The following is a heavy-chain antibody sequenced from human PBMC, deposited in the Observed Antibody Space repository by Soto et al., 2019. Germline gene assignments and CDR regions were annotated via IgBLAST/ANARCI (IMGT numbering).Heavy chain of an antibody. CDR1: GGYISGYD. Sequence: SVTLCLTCTVAGGYISGYDGSWIRQQPGKGLEWIGYMYNTGGTVYNPSFKSRVTISVDTSKNQFSLKLNSVTAADTAVYYCARDLWGYCGTDCYPLDVWGQGTTVTVSS. V-gene: IGHV4-59*01. J-gene: IGHJ6*02. CDR2: MYNTGGT. D-gene: IGHD2-21*02. CDR3: ARDLWGYCGTDCYPLDV.